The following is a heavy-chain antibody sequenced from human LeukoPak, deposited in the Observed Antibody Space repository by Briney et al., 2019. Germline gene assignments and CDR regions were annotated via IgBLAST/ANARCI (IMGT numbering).Heavy chain of an antibody. V-gene: IGHV4-4*07. CDR1: GGSISSYY. CDR2: IYASGST. D-gene: IGHD6-6*01. Sequence: NPSETLSLTCTVSGGSISSYYWSWIRQPAGKGLEWIGRIYASGSTNYNPSLKSRVTMSVDTSKNQFSLKLSSVTAADTAVYYCARVRGSSSDYYFDYWGQGTLVTVSS. J-gene: IGHJ4*02. CDR3: ARVRGSSSDYYFDY.